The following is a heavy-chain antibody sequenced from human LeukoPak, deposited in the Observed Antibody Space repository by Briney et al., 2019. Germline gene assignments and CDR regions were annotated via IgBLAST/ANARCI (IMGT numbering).Heavy chain of an antibody. J-gene: IGHJ3*02. D-gene: IGHD6-19*01. CDR3: AKDQAIAVAHAFDI. CDR1: GFTFSNAW. Sequence: GGSLRLSCAASGFTFSNAWMNWVRQAPGKGLEWVSAISGSGGSTYYADSVKGRFTISRDNSKNTLYLQMNSLRAEDTAVYYCAKDQAIAVAHAFDIWGQGTMVTVSS. CDR2: ISGSGGST. V-gene: IGHV3-23*01.